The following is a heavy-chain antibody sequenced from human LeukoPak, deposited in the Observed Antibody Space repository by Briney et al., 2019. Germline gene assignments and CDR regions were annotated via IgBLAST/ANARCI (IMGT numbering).Heavy chain of an antibody. CDR2: ISYDGSDR. CDR3: AKGVSRGVDPTGLEY. Sequence: GGSLRLSCVASGFTFSSYGMHWVRQAPGKGPEWVAVISYDGSDRYYANFVKGRFTISRDNSKNALFLQTNSMRPEDTAVYYCAKGVSRGVDPTGLEYWGQGTLVTVSS. V-gene: IGHV3-30*18. CDR1: GFTFSSYG. D-gene: IGHD1-1*01. J-gene: IGHJ4*02.